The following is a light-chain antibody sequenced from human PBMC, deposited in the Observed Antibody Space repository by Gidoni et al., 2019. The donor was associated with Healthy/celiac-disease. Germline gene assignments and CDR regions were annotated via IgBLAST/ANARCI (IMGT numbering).Light chain of an antibody. CDR3: QQYNSYSPKT. CDR1: QSISSW. Sequence: DIQITPSPSTLSASVGDRVTITCRASQSISSWLAWYQQKPGKATKLLIYDASSLESGVPSRFSGSGSGTEFTLTISSLQPDDFATYYCQQYNSYSPKTFXXXTKVEIK. V-gene: IGKV1-5*01. CDR2: DAS. J-gene: IGKJ1*01.